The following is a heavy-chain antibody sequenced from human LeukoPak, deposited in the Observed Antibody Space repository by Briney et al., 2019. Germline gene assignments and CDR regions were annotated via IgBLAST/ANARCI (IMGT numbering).Heavy chain of an antibody. CDR3: ARDARWLQWEGSNFDY. J-gene: IGHJ4*02. CDR1: GGTFSSYA. D-gene: IGHD5-24*01. CDR2: IIPIFGTA. Sequence: SVKVSCKASGGTFSSYAISWVRQAPGQGLEWMGRIIPIFGTANYAQKFQGRVTITTDESTSTAYMELSSLRSEDTAVYYCARDARWLQWEGSNFDYWGQGTLVTVSS. V-gene: IGHV1-69*05.